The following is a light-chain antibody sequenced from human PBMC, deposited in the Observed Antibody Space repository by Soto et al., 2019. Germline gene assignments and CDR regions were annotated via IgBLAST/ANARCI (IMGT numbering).Light chain of an antibody. J-gene: IGKJ5*01. CDR1: QSVSSSY. CDR2: DAS. CDR3: QQYGTSPIT. Sequence: EIVLTQSPGTLSLSPGERATLSCRASQSVSSSYLAWYQQKPGLAPRLLIYDASSRATGISDRFSGSGSGTDFTLTISRLEPEDFAVYYCQQYGTSPITFGQGTRLEIK. V-gene: IGKV3D-20*01.